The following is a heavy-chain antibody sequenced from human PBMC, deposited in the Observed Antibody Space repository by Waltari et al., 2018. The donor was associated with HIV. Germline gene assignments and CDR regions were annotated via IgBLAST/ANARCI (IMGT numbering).Heavy chain of an antibody. Sequence: QLQLQESGAALVKPSETLSLPCTVPGGSITSSGYYWGWSRQPPGKGLEWIGTIYYSGSTYYNPSLKSRVTISADTSKNQFSLKLSSVTAADTAVYYCARGASIGGWVRNDYWGQGTLVTVSS. D-gene: IGHD6-6*01. V-gene: IGHV4-39*07. CDR3: ARGASIGGWVRNDY. J-gene: IGHJ4*02. CDR2: IYYSGST. CDR1: GGSITSSGYY.